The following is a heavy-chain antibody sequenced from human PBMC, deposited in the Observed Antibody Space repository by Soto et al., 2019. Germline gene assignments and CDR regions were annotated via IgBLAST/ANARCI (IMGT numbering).Heavy chain of an antibody. V-gene: IGHV4-39*01. CDR2: IYYSGST. D-gene: IGHD4-4*01. CDR1: GGSISSSSYY. J-gene: IGHJ6*02. Sequence: PSETLSLTCTVSGGSISSSSYYWGWIRQPPGKGLEWIGSIYYSGSTYYNPSLKSRVTISVDTSKNQFSLKLSSVTAADTAVYYCARRPSKERGYYYYYYGMDVWGQGTTVTVSS. CDR3: ARRPSKERGYYYYYYGMDV.